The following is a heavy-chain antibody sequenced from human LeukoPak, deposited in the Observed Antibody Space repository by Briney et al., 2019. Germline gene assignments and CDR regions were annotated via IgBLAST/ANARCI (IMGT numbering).Heavy chain of an antibody. V-gene: IGHV3-23*01. CDR2: ISPSGGIT. J-gene: IGHJ6*03. CDR1: GFTFSSHG. CDR3: AKDGGYGDRYYYYYYYMDV. Sequence: PGGTLRLSCAASGFTFSSHGMNWVRQAPGKGLEWVSGISPSGGITYYTDSVKGRFTISRDNSKNTQSLQMNSLRAEDTAVYYCAKDGGYGDRYYYYYYYMDVWGKGTTVTISS. D-gene: IGHD4-17*01.